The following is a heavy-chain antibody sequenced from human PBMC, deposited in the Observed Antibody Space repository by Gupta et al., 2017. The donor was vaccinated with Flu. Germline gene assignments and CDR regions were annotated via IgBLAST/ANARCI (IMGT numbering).Heavy chain of an antibody. CDR1: GFTFSSYG. CDR2: ISYDGSNK. D-gene: IGHD3-16*01. J-gene: IGHJ4*02. Sequence: QVQLVESGGGVVQPGRSLRLSCAASGFTFSSYGMHWVRQAPGKGLEWVAVISYDGSNKYYADSVKGRFTISRDNSKNTLYLQMNSLRAEDTAVYYCAKALGHDYSLGDYWGQGTLVTVSS. V-gene: IGHV3-30*18. CDR3: AKALGHDYSLGDY.